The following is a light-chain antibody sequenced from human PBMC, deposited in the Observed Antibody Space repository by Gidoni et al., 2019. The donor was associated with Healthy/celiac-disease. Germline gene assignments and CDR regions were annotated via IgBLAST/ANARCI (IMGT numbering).Light chain of an antibody. CDR2: EAS. Sequence: EIVLTQSLSTLSLSPGERATLSCRPSQCVSSYLAWYQQKPGQAPRLLIYEASNRATGIQARFRGSGFGKDFTLPIRSLEPEDFAVYYCQKRRNWPFTFGQXTRLEIK. CDR1: QCVSSY. J-gene: IGKJ5*01. CDR3: QKRRNWPFT. V-gene: IGKV3-11*01.